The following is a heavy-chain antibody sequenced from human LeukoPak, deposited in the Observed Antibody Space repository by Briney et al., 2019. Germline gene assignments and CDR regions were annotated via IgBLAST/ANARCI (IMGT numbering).Heavy chain of an antibody. J-gene: IGHJ4*02. V-gene: IGHV4-59*01. D-gene: IGHD6-13*01. CDR2: IYYSGST. CDR3: ARGGPHIAAPFDY. CDR1: GVSISSYY. Sequence: SETLSLTCTVSGVSISSYYWSWIRQPPGKGLEWIGYIYYSGSTNYNPSLKSRATISVDTSKNQFSLKLSSVTAVDTAVYYCARGGPHIAAPFDYWGQGTLVTVSS.